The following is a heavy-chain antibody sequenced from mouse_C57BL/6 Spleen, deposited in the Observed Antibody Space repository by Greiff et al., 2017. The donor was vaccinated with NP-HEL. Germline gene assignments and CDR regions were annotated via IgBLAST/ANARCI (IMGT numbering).Heavy chain of an antibody. Sequence: QVQLQQSGAELVKPGASVKLSCKASGYTFTEYTIHWVKQRSGQGLEWIGWFYPGSGSIKYNEKFKDQATLTADKSSSTVYMELSRLTSEDSAVYICARHEEGYYGNYYFDYWGQGTTLTVSS. D-gene: IGHD2-1*01. CDR2: FYPGSGSI. CDR3: ARHEEGYYGNYYFDY. J-gene: IGHJ2*01. CDR1: GYTFTEYT. V-gene: IGHV1-62-2*01.